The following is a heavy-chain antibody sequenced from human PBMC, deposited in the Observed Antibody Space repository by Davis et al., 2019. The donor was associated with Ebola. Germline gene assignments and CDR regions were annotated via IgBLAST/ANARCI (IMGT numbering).Heavy chain of an antibody. CDR2: ISWNSGSI. D-gene: IGHD2-2*01. V-gene: IGHV3-9*01. CDR3: ARGANIVVNEDYFDY. J-gene: IGHJ4*02. Sequence: SLKISCAASGFTFDDYAMHWVRQAPGKGLEWVSGISWNSGSIGYADSVKGRFTISRDNSKNTLYLQMNSLRAEDTAVYYCARGANIVVNEDYFDYWGQGTLVTVSS. CDR1: GFTFDDYA.